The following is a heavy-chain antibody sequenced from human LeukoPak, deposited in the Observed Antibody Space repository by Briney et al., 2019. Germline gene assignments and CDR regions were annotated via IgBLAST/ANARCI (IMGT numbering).Heavy chain of an antibody. V-gene: IGHV4-59*01. Sequence: SETLSLTCTVSGVSISSYYWSWIRQPPGKGLEWIGYIYYSRSTNYNPSLKSRVTISVDTSKNQFSLKLSSVTAADTAVYYCARVWEENYFDYWGQGTLVTVSS. CDR2: IYYSRST. J-gene: IGHJ4*02. CDR3: ARVWEENYFDY. CDR1: GVSISSYY. D-gene: IGHD3-16*01.